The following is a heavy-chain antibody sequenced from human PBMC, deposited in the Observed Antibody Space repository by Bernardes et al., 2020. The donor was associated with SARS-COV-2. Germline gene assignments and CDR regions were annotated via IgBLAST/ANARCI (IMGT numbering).Heavy chain of an antibody. D-gene: IGHD6-19*01. V-gene: IGHV3-23*01. Sequence: GGSLRLSCAASGFTFSIYTMTWVRQAPGKGLEWVSCISGSGGDTYYADSVKGRFTISRDNSKNTLYLQMNSLRGEDTAVYFCAKDKTPRGDGTGWYWNNWFDPWGQGTLVTVAS. CDR1: GFTFSIYT. CDR2: ISGSGGDT. CDR3: AKDKTPRGDGTGWYWNNWFDP. J-gene: IGHJ5*02.